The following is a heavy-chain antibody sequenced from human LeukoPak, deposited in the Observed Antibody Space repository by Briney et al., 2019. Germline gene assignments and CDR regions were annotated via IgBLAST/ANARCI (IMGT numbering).Heavy chain of an antibody. CDR3: ARGGVTYQTYYYYYMDV. D-gene: IGHD2-21*02. CDR1: GFTFSSYG. J-gene: IGHJ6*03. Sequence: GGSLRLSCAASGFTFSSYGMSWVRQAPGKGLEWVSAISGSGGSTYSADSVKGRFTFSRDNAKNTLYLQMNSLRAEDTAVYYCARGGVTYQTYYYYYMDVWGKGTTVTISS. CDR2: ISGSGGST. V-gene: IGHV3-23*01.